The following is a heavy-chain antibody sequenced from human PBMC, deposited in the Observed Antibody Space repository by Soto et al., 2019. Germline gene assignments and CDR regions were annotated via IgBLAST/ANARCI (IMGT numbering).Heavy chain of an antibody. V-gene: IGHV4-34*02. CDR3: ASLWGSHRYDH. CDR2: INYRGSA. J-gene: IGHJ4*02. CDR1: GGSFSDYY. D-gene: IGHD3-16*02. Sequence: QLQQWGAGLLKPSETLSLTCAVYGGSFSDYYWSWIRQPPGKGLEWIGEINYRGSAAYNPSLKNRLTLSVDTSKRQFSLNLTSVTAADTAVYFCASLWGSHRYDHWGQGALVTVSS.